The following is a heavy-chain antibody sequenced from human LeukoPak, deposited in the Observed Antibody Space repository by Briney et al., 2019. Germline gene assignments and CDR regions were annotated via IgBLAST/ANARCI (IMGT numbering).Heavy chain of an antibody. D-gene: IGHD2-21*02. CDR2: IYYSGRT. Sequence: SETLSLTCTVSGGSISNSYWSWIRQPPGKGLEWIGYIYYSGRTYYNPYLKSRVTVSVETSNNQFSLKLSSVTAADTAVYYCARTAARGYFDYWGQGTLVTVSS. CDR3: ARTAARGYFDY. J-gene: IGHJ4*02. V-gene: IGHV4-59*01. CDR1: GGSISNSY.